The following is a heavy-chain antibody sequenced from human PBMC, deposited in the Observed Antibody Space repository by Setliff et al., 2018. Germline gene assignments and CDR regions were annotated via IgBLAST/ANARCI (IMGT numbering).Heavy chain of an antibody. Sequence: ASVKVSCKASGHTLTGYYMHWVRQAPGQTLEWMGWIHAGSSNTLYSQRFQDRITISRDTSATTVHMELSSLRSDDTAVYYCARMSTSGPHYDYWGQGTLVTVFS. CDR1: GHTLTGYY. CDR3: ARMSTSGPHYDY. J-gene: IGHJ4*02. D-gene: IGHD2-8*02. CDR2: IHAGSSNT. V-gene: IGHV1-3*01.